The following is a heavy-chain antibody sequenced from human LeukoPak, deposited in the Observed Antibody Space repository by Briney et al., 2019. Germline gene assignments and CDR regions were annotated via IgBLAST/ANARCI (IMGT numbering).Heavy chain of an antibody. CDR3: AREGSLYDSGNYYLSWFDP. V-gene: IGHV1-18*01. D-gene: IGHD3-22*01. Sequence: GASVKVSCKTSGYTFNTYGIAWVRQAPGQGLEWMGWISAYNGNTNYAQNLQDRVPMITDTSTTTAYMELRSLRSDDTAVYYCAREGSLYDSGNYYLSWFDPWGQGTLVTVSS. J-gene: IGHJ5*02. CDR1: GYTFNTYG. CDR2: ISAYNGNT.